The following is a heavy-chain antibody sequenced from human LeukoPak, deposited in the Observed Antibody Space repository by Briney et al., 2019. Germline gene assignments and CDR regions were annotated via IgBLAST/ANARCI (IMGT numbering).Heavy chain of an antibody. Sequence: PGGSLRLSCAASGFTFSNYFMGWLRQAPGKGLEWVANINKDGSGTSYADSVKGRLTISRNNSNNTLYFQMNNLRAEDTAVYYCARGIQLALAAHAFDIWGPGTMVTVSS. J-gene: IGHJ3*02. V-gene: IGHV3-7*03. CDR1: GFTFSNYF. CDR3: ARGIQLALAAHAFDI. CDR2: INKDGSGT. D-gene: IGHD1-1*01.